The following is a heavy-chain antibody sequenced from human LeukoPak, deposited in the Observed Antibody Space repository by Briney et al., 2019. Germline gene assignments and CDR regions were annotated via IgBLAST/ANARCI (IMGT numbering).Heavy chain of an antibody. CDR2: INAGNGNT. CDR1: GYTFTSYA. V-gene: IGHV1-3*01. D-gene: IGHD2-2*01. CDR3: ARGVGYCSSTSCYGGEDY. Sequence: ASVKVSCKASGYTFTSYAMHLVRQAPGQRLEWMGWINAGNGNTKYSQKFQGRVTITRDTSASTAYMELSSLRSEDTAVYYCARGVGYCSSTSCYGGEDYWGQGTLVTVSS. J-gene: IGHJ4*02.